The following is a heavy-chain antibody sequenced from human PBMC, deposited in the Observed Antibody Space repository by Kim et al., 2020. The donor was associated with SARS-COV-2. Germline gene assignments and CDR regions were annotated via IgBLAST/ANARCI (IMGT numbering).Heavy chain of an antibody. CDR2: IYYSGST. D-gene: IGHD2-21*01. Sequence: SETLSLTCTVSGGSISSYYWSWIRQPPGKGLEWIGYIYYSGSTNYNPSLKSRVTISVDTSKNQFSLKLSSVTAADTAVYYCASLIVEYDAFDIWGQGTMVTVSS. J-gene: IGHJ3*02. V-gene: IGHV4-59*13. CDR3: ASLIVEYDAFDI. CDR1: GGSISSYY.